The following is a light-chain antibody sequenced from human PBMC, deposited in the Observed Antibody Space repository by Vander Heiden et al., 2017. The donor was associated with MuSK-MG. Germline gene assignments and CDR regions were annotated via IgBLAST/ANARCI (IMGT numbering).Light chain of an antibody. J-gene: IGKJ1*01. V-gene: IGKV1-39*01. CDR3: HQSSSTPWT. Sequence: DVQMTPSPSSLSTSAGDRVSITCRASQSISRYLNWYQQKPGEAPKVLIYGASNLQSGVPSRFSGSGSGTEFTLTITSLQPEDFATYYCHQSSSTPWTFGRGTKVEVK. CDR1: QSISRY. CDR2: GAS.